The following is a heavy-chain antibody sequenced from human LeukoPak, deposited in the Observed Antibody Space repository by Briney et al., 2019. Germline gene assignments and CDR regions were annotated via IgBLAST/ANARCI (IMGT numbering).Heavy chain of an antibody. D-gene: IGHD6-19*01. CDR1: GFTFGDYA. CDR3: TRDLKAGNRGY. Sequence: GGSLRLSCTASGFTFGDYAVSWFRQAPGKGLEWVGFIGGTIYGGTTQYAASVKGRFTISRDDSKSIAYLQMNSLKTEDTAVYYCTRDLKAGNRGYWGQGTLVTVSS. J-gene: IGHJ4*02. CDR2: IGGTIYGGTT. V-gene: IGHV3-49*03.